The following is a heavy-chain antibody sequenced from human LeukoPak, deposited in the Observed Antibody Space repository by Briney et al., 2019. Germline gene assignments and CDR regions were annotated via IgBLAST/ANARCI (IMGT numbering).Heavy chain of an antibody. CDR2: INHSGST. CDR3: ARGLLRPYYYYGMDV. V-gene: IGHV4-34*01. Sequence: SETLSLTCAVYGDSFSGYYWSWIRQPPGKGLEWIGEINHSGSTNYNPSLKSRVTISVDTSKNQFSLKLSSVTAADTAVYYCARGLLRPYYYYGMDVWGQGTTVTVSS. D-gene: IGHD3-3*01. CDR1: GDSFSGYY. J-gene: IGHJ6*02.